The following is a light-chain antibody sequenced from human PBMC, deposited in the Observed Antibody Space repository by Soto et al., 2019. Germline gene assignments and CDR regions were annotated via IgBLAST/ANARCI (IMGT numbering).Light chain of an antibody. CDR3: SSYTSSSTPYV. Sequence: QSVLTQPASVSGSPGQSITISCTGSSSDIGAYDYVSWYQQRPVKAPKLMIFDVTNRPSGVSDRFSGSKSGNTASLTISGRQTEDEADYYCSSYTSSSTPYVFGTGTKVTVL. CDR1: SSDIGAYDY. CDR2: DVT. V-gene: IGLV2-14*01. J-gene: IGLJ1*01.